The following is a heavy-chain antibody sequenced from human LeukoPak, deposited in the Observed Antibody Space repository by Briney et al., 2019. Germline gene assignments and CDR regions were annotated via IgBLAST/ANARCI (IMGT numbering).Heavy chain of an antibody. Sequence: GGSLRLSCAASGFTFSSYAMSWVRQAPGKGLEWVSAISGSGGSTYYADSVKGRFTISRDNSKNTLYLQMNSLRAEDTAVYYCARASRIAAVGISGGGFDPWGQGTLVTVSS. CDR1: GFTFSSYA. CDR3: ARASRIAAVGISGGGFDP. D-gene: IGHD6-13*01. CDR2: ISGSGGST. J-gene: IGHJ5*02. V-gene: IGHV3-23*01.